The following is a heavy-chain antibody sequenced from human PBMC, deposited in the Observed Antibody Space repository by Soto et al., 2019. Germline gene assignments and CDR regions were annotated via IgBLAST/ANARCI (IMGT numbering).Heavy chain of an antibody. CDR2: ISAYNGNT. Sequence: VKVSCKASGYTFTSYGISWVPQAPGQGLEWMGWISAYNGNTNYAQKLQGRVTMTTDTSTSTAHMELRNLRSDDTAVYYCANLYRQPSWGQGTLVTVS. CDR3: ANLYRQPS. CDR1: GYTFTSYG. V-gene: IGHV1-18*01. J-gene: IGHJ4*02.